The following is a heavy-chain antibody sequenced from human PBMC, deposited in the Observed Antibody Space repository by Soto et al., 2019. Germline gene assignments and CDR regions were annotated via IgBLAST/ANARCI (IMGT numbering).Heavy chain of an antibody. CDR3: AKDMRGIQLWPDY. V-gene: IGHV3-9*01. Sequence: GGSLRLSCAASGFTFDDYAMHWVRQAPGKGLEWVSGISWNSGSIGYADSVKGRFTISRDNAKNSLYLQMNSLRAEDTALYYCAKDMRGIQLWPDYWGQGTLVTVSS. CDR1: GFTFDDYA. D-gene: IGHD5-18*01. J-gene: IGHJ4*02. CDR2: ISWNSGSI.